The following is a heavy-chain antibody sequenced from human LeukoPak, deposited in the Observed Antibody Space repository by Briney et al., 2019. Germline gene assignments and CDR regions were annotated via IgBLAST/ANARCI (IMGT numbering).Heavy chain of an antibody. J-gene: IGHJ5*02. CDR1: GDSISNGDYD. D-gene: IGHD6-19*01. CDR2: IYHSVNT. V-gene: IGHV4-30-4*01. CDR3: ARGRSKVGTHSSLNWFDP. Sequence: PSQTLSLTCTVSGDSISNGDYDWTWIRQPPGKGLGWIGYIYHSVNTYYNPSLQSRVTISEATSKNQFSLKLKSVTPADTAVYYCARGRSKVGTHSSLNWFDPWGQGVLVTVSS.